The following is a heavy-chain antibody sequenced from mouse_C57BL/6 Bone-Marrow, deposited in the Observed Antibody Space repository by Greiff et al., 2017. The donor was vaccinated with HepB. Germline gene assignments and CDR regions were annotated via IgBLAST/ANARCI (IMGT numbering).Heavy chain of an antibody. CDR2: IDPEDGDT. Sequence: VQLQQSGAELVKPGASVTLSCTASGFNIKDYYMHWVKQRTEQGLEWIGRIDPEDGDTKYAPKFQGKATITADTSSNTAYLQLSSLTSEDTAVYYCARWDSNYDWFAYWGQGTLVTVSA. J-gene: IGHJ3*01. CDR3: ARWDSNYDWFAY. D-gene: IGHD2-5*01. CDR1: GFNIKDYY. V-gene: IGHV14-2*01.